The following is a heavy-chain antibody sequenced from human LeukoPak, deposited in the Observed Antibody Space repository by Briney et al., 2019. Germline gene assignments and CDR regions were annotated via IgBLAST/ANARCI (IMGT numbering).Heavy chain of an antibody. Sequence: ASVKEACKASGYTFTSYAIAWVRQAPGQGLEWMGWISAYNGGTNYAQKFRGRVTMTTDTSTNTGYMELRSLRSDDTAVYFCARDQLRYYGSNNYYSDMDFWGQGTTVSASS. D-gene: IGHD3-10*01. CDR3: ARDQLRYYGSNNYYSDMDF. V-gene: IGHV1-18*01. CDR2: ISAYNGGT. CDR1: GYTFTSYA. J-gene: IGHJ6*02.